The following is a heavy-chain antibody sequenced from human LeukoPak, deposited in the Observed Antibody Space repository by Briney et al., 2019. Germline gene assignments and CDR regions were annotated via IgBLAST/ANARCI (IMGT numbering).Heavy chain of an antibody. Sequence: SVKVSCKASGGTFSSYAISWVRQAPGQGLEWMGGIIPIFGTANYAQKFQGRVTITADESTSTAYMELRSLRSDDTAVYYCARDAAFVYGGKVDYWGQGTLVTVSS. CDR1: GGTFSSYA. CDR3: ARDAAFVYGGKVDY. J-gene: IGHJ4*02. V-gene: IGHV1-69*13. D-gene: IGHD2-8*01. CDR2: IIPIFGTA.